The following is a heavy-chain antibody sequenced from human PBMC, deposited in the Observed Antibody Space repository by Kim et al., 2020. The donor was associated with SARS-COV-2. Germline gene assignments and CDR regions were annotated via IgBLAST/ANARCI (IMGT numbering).Heavy chain of an antibody. Sequence: SETLSLTCTVSGGSISSGGYYWSWIRQHPGKGLEWIGYIYYSGSTYYNPSLKSRVTISVDTSKNQFSLKLSSVTAADTAVYYCARDPVDSGDYYYGMDVWGQGTTVTVSS. V-gene: IGHV4-31*03. CDR1: GGSISSGGYY. D-gene: IGHD5-12*01. CDR3: ARDPVDSGDYYYGMDV. J-gene: IGHJ6*02. CDR2: IYYSGST.